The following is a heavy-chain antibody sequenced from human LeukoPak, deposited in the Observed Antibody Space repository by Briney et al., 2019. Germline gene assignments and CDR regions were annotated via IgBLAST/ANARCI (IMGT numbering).Heavy chain of an antibody. CDR3: ARGWSGYSYYYYMDV. J-gene: IGHJ6*03. V-gene: IGHV3-7*04. D-gene: IGHD3-3*01. CDR1: GFSFSNHW. CDR2: MNQHGNDK. Sequence: PGESLRLSCGASGFSFSNHWMGWVRQAPENGLEWVAIMNQHGNDKYHLDSVKGRFTISRDNAKNTLYLQMNSLRAEDTALYYCARGWSGYSYYYYMDVWGKGTTVTVSS.